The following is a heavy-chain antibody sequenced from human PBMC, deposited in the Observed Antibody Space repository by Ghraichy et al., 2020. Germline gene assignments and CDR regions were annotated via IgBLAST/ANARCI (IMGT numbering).Heavy chain of an antibody. D-gene: IGHD6-13*01. CDR2: INHSGST. V-gene: IGHV4-34*01. Sequence: SETLSLTCAVSGGSFSGYYWSWIRQPPGKGLEWIGEINHSGSTNYNPSLKSRVTISVDTSKNQFSLKLSSVTAADTAVYYCARGPWGSSWYYYGMDVWGQGTTVTVSS. J-gene: IGHJ6*02. CDR1: GGSFSGYY. CDR3: ARGPWGSSWYYYGMDV.